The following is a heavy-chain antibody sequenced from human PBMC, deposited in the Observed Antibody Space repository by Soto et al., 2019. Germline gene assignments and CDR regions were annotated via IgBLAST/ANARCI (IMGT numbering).Heavy chain of an antibody. Sequence: QVQLQESGPGLVKPSQTLSLTCTVSGGSISSGGYYWSWIRQHPGKGLEWIGYIYYSGSTYYNPSLKSRVTISVDTPQNQFSLKLSPVTAADTAVYYCARAESDYSKSDWFDPWGQGTLVTVSS. CDR1: GGSISSGGYY. CDR2: IYYSGST. J-gene: IGHJ5*02. CDR3: ARAESDYSKSDWFDP. D-gene: IGHD4-4*01. V-gene: IGHV4-31*03.